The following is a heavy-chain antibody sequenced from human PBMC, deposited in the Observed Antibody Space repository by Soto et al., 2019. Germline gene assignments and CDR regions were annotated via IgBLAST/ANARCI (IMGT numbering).Heavy chain of an antibody. CDR1: GFTFSSYA. CDR2: ISGGGTST. V-gene: IGHV3-23*01. Sequence: EVQLLESGGGLVQPGGSLRLSCAASGFTFSSYAMNWVRQAPGKGLEWVSAISGGGTSTYYADSVRGRFTISRDNSKNTLFLQMNSLRAEDTALYFCAKGLVVLTAGNWFDPWGQGTQVTVSP. D-gene: IGHD2-21*02. J-gene: IGHJ5*02. CDR3: AKGLVVLTAGNWFDP.